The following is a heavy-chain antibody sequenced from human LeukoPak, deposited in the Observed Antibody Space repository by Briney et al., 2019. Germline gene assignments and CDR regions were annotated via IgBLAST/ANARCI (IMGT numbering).Heavy chain of an antibody. J-gene: IGHJ5*02. Sequence: GGSLRLSCAASGFTVSSNYMTWVRQAPGKGLEWVSVIYGGGGTYYADSVKGRFTISRDDSKNTLYLQMDSLRAEDTAVYYCARGSTLGSCTSSSCHNWFDPWGQGTLVTVSS. CDR1: GFTVSSNY. D-gene: IGHD2-2*01. CDR2: IYGGGGT. V-gene: IGHV3-66*01. CDR3: ARGSTLGSCTSSSCHNWFDP.